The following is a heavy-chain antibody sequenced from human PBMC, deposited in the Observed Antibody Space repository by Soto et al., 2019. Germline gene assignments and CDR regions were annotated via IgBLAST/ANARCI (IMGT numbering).Heavy chain of an antibody. CDR2: RKPNNGNT. Sequence: QVQLVQSGAEVKKPGASMKVSCKASGYTFTSYDINWVRQATGQGLEWVGWRKPNNGNTGYAQEFQGRVTMTRNTSISKAYMELSSLRSEDTAVYYCARTLYGDNVDYWGQGTLVTVSS. CDR1: GYTFTSYD. CDR3: ARTLYGDNVDY. D-gene: IGHD4-17*01. V-gene: IGHV1-8*01. J-gene: IGHJ4*02.